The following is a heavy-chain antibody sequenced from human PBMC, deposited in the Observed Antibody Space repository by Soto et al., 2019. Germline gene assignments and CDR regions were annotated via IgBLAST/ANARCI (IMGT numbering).Heavy chain of an antibody. J-gene: IGHJ4*02. CDR3: ARELERDCYNSLFDY. V-gene: IGHV4-59*01. CDR1: GGSISSYY. Sequence: QVQLQESGPGLVKPSETLSLTCTVSGGSISSYYWSWIRQPPGKGLEWIGYIYYSGSTNYNPSLKSRVTISVDTSKNQFSLKLSSVTAADTAVYYCARELERDCYNSLFDYWGQGTLVTVSS. D-gene: IGHD2-21*01. CDR2: IYYSGST.